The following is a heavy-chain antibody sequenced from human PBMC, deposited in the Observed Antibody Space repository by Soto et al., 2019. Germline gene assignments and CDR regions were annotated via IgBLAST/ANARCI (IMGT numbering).Heavy chain of an antibody. Sequence: QVQLVQSGAEVKKPGASVKVSCKASGYTFTSYAMHWVRQAPGQRLEWMGWINAVNGNTKYSQKCQRRVTLTRDTTAVTAYIELSSLGSEDTAVYYCARERFSNDVDTAMVPNYYYMDVWGKGTTVTVSS. D-gene: IGHD5-18*01. J-gene: IGHJ6*03. CDR3: ARERFSNDVDTAMVPNYYYMDV. CDR2: INAVNGNT. CDR1: GYTFTSYA. V-gene: IGHV1-3*01.